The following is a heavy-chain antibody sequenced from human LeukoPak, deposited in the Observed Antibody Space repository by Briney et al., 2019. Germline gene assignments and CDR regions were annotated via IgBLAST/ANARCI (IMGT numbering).Heavy chain of an antibody. CDR1: GYTFTSYY. V-gene: IGHV1-46*01. Sequence: ASVKVSCKAPGYTFTSYYMHWVRQAPGQGLEWMGIINPSGGSTSYAQKFQGRVTMTRDTSTSTVYMELSSLRSEDTAVYYCARRSPGGAFDYWGQGTLVTVSS. D-gene: IGHD4-23*01. CDR3: ARRSPGGAFDY. CDR2: INPSGGST. J-gene: IGHJ4*02.